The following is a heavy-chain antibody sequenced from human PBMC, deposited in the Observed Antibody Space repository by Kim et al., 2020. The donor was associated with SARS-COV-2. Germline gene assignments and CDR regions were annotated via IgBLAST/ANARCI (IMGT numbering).Heavy chain of an antibody. CDR3: ARALYYSTADAFDI. D-gene: IGHD2-2*01. J-gene: IGHJ3*02. Sequence: GSLRLSCAASGFIFSTYGMHWVRQAPGKGLEWVAVIWYDENSEYYADSVKGRFTISRDNSKGTVYLQMNSLRAEDTAVYYCARALYYSTADAFDIWGQG. CDR1: GFIFSTYG. V-gene: IGHV3-33*01. CDR2: IWYDENSE.